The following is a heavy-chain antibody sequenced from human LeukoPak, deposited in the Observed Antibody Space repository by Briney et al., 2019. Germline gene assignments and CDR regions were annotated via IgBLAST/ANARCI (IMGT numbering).Heavy chain of an antibody. J-gene: IGHJ6*03. CDR1: GGTFSSYA. CDR2: IIPIFGTA. D-gene: IGHD3-3*01. CDR3: ARVDFWSGYHYYYYYYMDV. Sequence: GSSVKVSCKASGGTFSSYAISWVRQAPGQGLEWMGGIIPIFGTANYAQKFQGRVTITTDESTSTAYMELSSLRSEDTAVYYCARVDFWSGYHYYYYYYMDVWGKGTTVTVSS. V-gene: IGHV1-69*05.